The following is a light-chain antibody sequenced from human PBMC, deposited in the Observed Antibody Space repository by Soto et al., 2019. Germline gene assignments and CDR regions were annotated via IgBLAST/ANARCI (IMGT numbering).Light chain of an antibody. Sequence: QSVLAQPPSVSGAPGQKVTISCTGSSSNIGAGYDLHWYQQVPGTAPKVVMYENDEGPWIPDRFSGSKSGTSATLGITGPWPEDEADDYCLPRNTSPRVLGGGTKLTVL. CDR2: END. J-gene: IGLJ3*02. CDR1: SSNIGAGYD. V-gene: IGLV1-40*01. CDR3: LPRNTSPRV.